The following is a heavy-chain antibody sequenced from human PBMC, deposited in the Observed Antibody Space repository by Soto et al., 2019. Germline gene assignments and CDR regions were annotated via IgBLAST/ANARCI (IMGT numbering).Heavy chain of an antibody. D-gene: IGHD2-21*02. J-gene: IGHJ2*01. CDR1: GFTFSSYA. V-gene: IGHV3-23*01. Sequence: EVQLLESGGGLVQPGGSLRLSCAASGFTFSSYAMSWVRQAPGKGLEWVSVISGSGGSTYYADSVKGRFTISSDNSKNTLYLQMNSMRAEDTAVYCCAKDPGDWHWYFDLWGRGTLVTVSS. CDR3: AKDPGDWHWYFDL. CDR2: ISGSGGST.